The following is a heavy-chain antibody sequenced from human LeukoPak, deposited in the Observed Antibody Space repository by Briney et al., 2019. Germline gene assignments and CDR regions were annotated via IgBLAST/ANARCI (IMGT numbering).Heavy chain of an antibody. CDR1: GDSVSSNSAA. CDR3: ARAGLYYYGSGSYYPAPHAFDI. V-gene: IGHV6-1*01. D-gene: IGHD3-10*01. CDR2: TYYRSKWYN. J-gene: IGHJ3*02. Sequence: SQTLSLTCAISGDSVSSNSAAWNWIRQSPSRGLEWLGSTYYRSKWYNDYAVSVKSRITINPDTSKNQFSLQLNSVTPEDTAVYYCARAGLYYYGSGSYYPAPHAFDIWGQGTMVTVSS.